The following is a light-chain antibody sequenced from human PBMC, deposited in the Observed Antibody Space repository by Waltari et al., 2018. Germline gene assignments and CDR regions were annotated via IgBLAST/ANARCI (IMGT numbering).Light chain of an antibody. CDR1: SSDVGNYNL. CDR2: EVR. J-gene: IGLJ1*01. CDR3: CSYAGHSTYV. Sequence: QSALTQPASVSGSPGQSITISCTGTSSDVGNYNLVSWYQTPPGKAPKPMIYEVRQRPSGVSNRFSGSKSGNTASLTISGLQPEDETDYYCCSYAGHSTYVFGTGTKVTVL. V-gene: IGLV2-23*02.